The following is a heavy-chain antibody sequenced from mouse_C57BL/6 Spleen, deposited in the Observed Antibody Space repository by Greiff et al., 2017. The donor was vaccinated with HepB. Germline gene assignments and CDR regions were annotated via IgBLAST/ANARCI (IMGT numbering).Heavy chain of an antibody. CDR3: ARYRYGSSYFDY. V-gene: IGHV7-3*01. D-gene: IGHD1-1*01. CDR2: IRNKANGYTT. CDR1: GFTFTDYY. Sequence: EVKLMESGGGLVQPGGSLSLSCAASGFTFTDYYMSWVRQPPGKALEWLGFIRNKANGYTTEYSASVKGRFTISRDNSQSILYLQMNALRAEDSATCYCARYRYGSSYFDYWGQGTTLTVSS. J-gene: IGHJ2*01.